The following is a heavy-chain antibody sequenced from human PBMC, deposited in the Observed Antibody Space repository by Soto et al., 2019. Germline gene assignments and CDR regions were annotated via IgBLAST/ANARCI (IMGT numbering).Heavy chain of an antibody. Sequence: SETLSLTCTVSGGSISSSSYYWGWIRQPPGKGLEWIGSIYYSGSTYYNPSLKSRVTISVDTSKNQFSLKLSSVTAADTAVYYCARHVVVVAATPYYNWFDPWGQGTLVTVSS. J-gene: IGHJ5*02. CDR3: ARHVVVVAATPYYNWFDP. CDR2: IYYSGST. CDR1: GGSISSSSYY. V-gene: IGHV4-39*01. D-gene: IGHD2-15*01.